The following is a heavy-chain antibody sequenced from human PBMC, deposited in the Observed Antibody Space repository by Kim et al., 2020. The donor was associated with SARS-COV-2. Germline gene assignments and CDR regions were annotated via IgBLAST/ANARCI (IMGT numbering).Heavy chain of an antibody. CDR3: ARAYSSSWFTGEDYFDY. V-gene: IGHV4-59*01. J-gene: IGHJ4*02. CDR1: GGSISSYY. CDR2: IYYSGST. Sequence: SETLSLTCTVSGGSISSYYWSWIRQPPGKGLEWIGYIYYSGSTNYNPSLKSRVTISVDTSKNQFSLKLSSVTAADTAVYYCARAYSSSWFTGEDYFDYWGQGTLVTVSS. D-gene: IGHD6-13*01.